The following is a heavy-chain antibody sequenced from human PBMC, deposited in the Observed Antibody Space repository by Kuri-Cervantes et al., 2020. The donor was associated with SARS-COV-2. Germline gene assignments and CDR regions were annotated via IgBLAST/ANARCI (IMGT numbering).Heavy chain of an antibody. Sequence: GGSLRLSCAASGFTFSDYYMSWIRQAPGKGLEWVSYISSSSSYTNYADSVKGRFTISRDNAKNSLYLQMNSLRAEDTAVYYCAKDRGYSSGWYPSWGQGTLVTVSS. J-gene: IGHJ4*02. D-gene: IGHD6-19*01. CDR2: ISSSSSYT. V-gene: IGHV3-11*05. CDR3: AKDRGYSSGWYPS. CDR1: GFTFSDYY.